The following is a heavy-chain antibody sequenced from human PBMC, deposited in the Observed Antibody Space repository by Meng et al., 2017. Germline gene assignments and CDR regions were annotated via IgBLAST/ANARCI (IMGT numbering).Heavy chain of an antibody. Sequence: QVQLVQPGAEVKKPAASVKVSCKASGYTFTSYGISWVRQAPGQGLEWMGWISAYNGNTNYAQKLQGRVTMTTDTSTSTAYMELRSLRSDDTAVYYCARSHFGGMGNWYFDLWGRGTLVTVSS. CDR1: GYTFTSYG. J-gene: IGHJ2*01. V-gene: IGHV1-18*01. D-gene: IGHD3-16*01. CDR3: ARSHFGGMGNWYFDL. CDR2: ISAYNGNT.